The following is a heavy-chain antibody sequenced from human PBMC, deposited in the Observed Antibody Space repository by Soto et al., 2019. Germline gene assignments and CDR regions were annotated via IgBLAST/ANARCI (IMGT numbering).Heavy chain of an antibody. J-gene: IGHJ4*02. CDR1: GFTFSNAW. Sequence: GGSLRLSCPASGFTFSNAWMSWVRQAPGKGLEWVGRIKIKTDGGTTDYAAPVKGRFTISRDDSKNTLYLQMNSLKTEDTAVYYCTTPNMTQANWGQGTLVTVSS. V-gene: IGHV3-15*01. CDR2: IKIKTDGGTT. CDR3: TTPNMTQAN.